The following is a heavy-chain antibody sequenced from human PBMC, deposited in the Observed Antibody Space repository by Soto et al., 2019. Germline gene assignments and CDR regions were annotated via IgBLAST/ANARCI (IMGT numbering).Heavy chain of an antibody. Sequence: EVHLLESGGDLVQPGGSLILSCAASGFTFSNYAMMWVRQAPGGGPEWVSAIRGSGGGTDYAASVRGRFTISRDNSKNTLYLLMTSLRADDTAVYYCGRDPNGDYIGAFDMWGQGTMVTVSS. D-gene: IGHD4-17*01. CDR1: GFTFSNYA. J-gene: IGHJ3*02. CDR3: GRDPNGDYIGAFDM. V-gene: IGHV3-23*01. CDR2: IRGSGGGT.